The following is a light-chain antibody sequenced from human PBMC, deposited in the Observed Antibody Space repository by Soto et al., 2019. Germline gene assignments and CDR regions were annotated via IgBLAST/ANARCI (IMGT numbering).Light chain of an antibody. CDR2: LGS. J-gene: IGKJ3*01. CDR1: QSLLHSNGYNY. CDR3: MQALQTLIFT. Sequence: DIVMTQSPLSLPVTPGEPASISCRSSQSLLHSNGYNYLDWYLQKPGQSPQLLIYLGSNRASGVPGRFSGSGSGTDFTLKISRVEDEDVGAYYCMQALQTLIFTFGPGTKVDIK. V-gene: IGKV2-28*01.